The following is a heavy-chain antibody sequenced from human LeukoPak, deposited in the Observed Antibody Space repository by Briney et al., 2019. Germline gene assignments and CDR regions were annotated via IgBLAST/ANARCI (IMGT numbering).Heavy chain of an antibody. V-gene: IGHV3-23*01. CDR2: ITGSGDTT. J-gene: IGHJ4*02. CDR3: AKWGDYDILTGYYVPDF. CDR1: GLIFRNYA. Sequence: PGASLRLSCAASGLIFRNYAMNWVRQAPGKGLEWVSAITGSGDTTYYADSVKGRFTISRDNSKNTLYVEMNTLRVEDTAIYYCAKWGDYDILTGYYVPDFWGQGTLVTVSS. D-gene: IGHD3-9*01.